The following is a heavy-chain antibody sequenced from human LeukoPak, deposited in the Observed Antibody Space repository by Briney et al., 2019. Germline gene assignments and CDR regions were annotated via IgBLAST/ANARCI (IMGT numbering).Heavy chain of an antibody. CDR2: IVVGSGNT. CDR3: ARKDVPERDQLLWFGEQIGGAFDI. J-gene: IGHJ3*02. Sequence: SVKVSCKASGFTFTSSAMQWVRQARGQRLEWIGWIVVGSGNTNYAQKFQERVTITRDMSTSTAYMELSSLGSEDTAVYYCARKDVPERDQLLWFGEQIGGAFDIWGQGTMVTVSS. V-gene: IGHV1-58*02. D-gene: IGHD3-10*01. CDR1: GFTFTSSA.